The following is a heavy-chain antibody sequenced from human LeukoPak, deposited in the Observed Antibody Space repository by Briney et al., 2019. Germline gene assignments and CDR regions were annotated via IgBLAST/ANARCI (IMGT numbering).Heavy chain of an antibody. Sequence: PSETLSLTCTISGGSITNYYWSWIRQPPGKGLEWIGYIYYSGSTRYNPSLKSRVTISVDTSKNQFSLKLSSVTAADTAVYYCARDASEAFWSGYSPTYFYYYYMDVWGKGTTVTVSS. J-gene: IGHJ6*03. CDR3: ARDASEAFWSGYSPTYFYYYYMDV. CDR1: GGSITNYY. V-gene: IGHV4-59*01. D-gene: IGHD3-3*01. CDR2: IYYSGST.